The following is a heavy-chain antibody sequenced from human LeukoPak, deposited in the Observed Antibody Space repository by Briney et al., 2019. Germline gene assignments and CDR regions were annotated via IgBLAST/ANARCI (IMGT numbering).Heavy chain of an antibody. CDR3: ASSPTDTAMVSYYFDY. D-gene: IGHD5-18*01. J-gene: IGHJ4*02. CDR2: ISSSSSTI. Sequence: GESLRLSCAASGFTFSSYSMNWARQAPGKGLEWVSYISSSSSTIYYADSVKGRFTISRDNAKNSLSLQMNSLRDEDTAVYYCASSPTDTAMVSYYFDYWGQGTLVTVSS. V-gene: IGHV3-48*02. CDR1: GFTFSSYS.